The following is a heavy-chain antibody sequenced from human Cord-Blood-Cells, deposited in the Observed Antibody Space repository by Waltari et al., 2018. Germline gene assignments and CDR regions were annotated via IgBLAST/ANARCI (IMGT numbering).Heavy chain of an antibody. J-gene: IGHJ2*01. CDR3: ATLGISSFDL. V-gene: IGHV3-21*01. D-gene: IGHD7-27*01. CDR2: ISSSRSYT. CDR1: GLTFSSHI. Sequence: EVQLVESGGGLVKPGGSLRFSWAASGLTFSSHILSWVRQAPGRGLQLVSSISSSRSYTHYADSVKGRFTISRDNDKNSLYLQMNSLRDEDTAVYYCATLGISSFDLWGRGTLVTVSS.